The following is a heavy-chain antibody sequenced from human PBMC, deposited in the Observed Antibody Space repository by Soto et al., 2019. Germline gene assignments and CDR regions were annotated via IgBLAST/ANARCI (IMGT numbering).Heavy chain of an antibody. CDR1: GGSIGSYY. CDR2: IYESGST. D-gene: IGHD3-10*01. CDR3: ARARITLVREIIKYNMDI. V-gene: IGHV4-59*01. Sequence: SETLSLTCTVSGGSIGSYYWSWIRQPPGKGLEWIGYIYESGSTNSNPSLQSRVTISVDTSKNQFYLNLSPVKAADTATYYCARARITLVREIIKYNMDIWGQGTTVTVSS. J-gene: IGHJ6*02.